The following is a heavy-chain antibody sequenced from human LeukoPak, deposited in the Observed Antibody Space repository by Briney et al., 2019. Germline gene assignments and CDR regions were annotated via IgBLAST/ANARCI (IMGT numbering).Heavy chain of an antibody. CDR1: GFTFSSYA. CDR2: ISGSGDST. CDR3: AKCGSGWVFDY. V-gene: IGHV3-23*01. D-gene: IGHD6-19*01. J-gene: IGHJ4*02. Sequence: GGSLRLSCAGSGFTFSSYAMSWVRQAPGKGLEWVSGISGSGDSTYYADSVRGRFTISRDNSKNTLYLQMNSLRAEDTAIYYCAKCGSGWVFDYWGQGTLVTVSS.